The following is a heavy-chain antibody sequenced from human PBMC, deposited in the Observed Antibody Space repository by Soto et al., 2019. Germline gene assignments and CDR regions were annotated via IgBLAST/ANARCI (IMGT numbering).Heavy chain of an antibody. CDR3: ASVAGWYNWFDP. CDR1: GGSFSGYY. J-gene: IGHJ5*02. CDR2: INHSGST. V-gene: IGHV4-34*01. D-gene: IGHD6-19*01. Sequence: QVQLQQWGAGLLKPSETLSLTCAVYGGSFSGYYWSWIRQPPGKGLEWIGEINHSGSTNYNPSLKSRVTISVDTSKNQFSLKLSSVTAADTAVYYCASVAGWYNWFDPWGQGTLVTVSS.